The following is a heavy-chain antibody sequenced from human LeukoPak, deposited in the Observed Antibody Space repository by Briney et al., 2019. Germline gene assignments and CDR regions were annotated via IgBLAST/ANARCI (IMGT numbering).Heavy chain of an antibody. V-gene: IGHV1-69*04. CDR3: ARDGTTVVTPDNYYYGMDV. CDR2: IIPILGIA. J-gene: IGHJ6*02. Sequence: SVKVSCKASGGTFSSYAISWVRQAPGQGLEWMGRIIPILGIANYAQKFQGRVTITADKSTSTAYMELSSLRSEDTAVYYCARDGTTVVTPDNYYYGMDVWGQGTTVTVSS. CDR1: GGTFSSYA. D-gene: IGHD4-23*01.